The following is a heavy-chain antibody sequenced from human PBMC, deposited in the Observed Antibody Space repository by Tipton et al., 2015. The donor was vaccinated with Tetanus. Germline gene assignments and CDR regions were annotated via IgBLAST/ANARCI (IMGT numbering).Heavy chain of an antibody. V-gene: IGHV1-46*01. J-gene: IGHJ6*02. D-gene: IGHD3-16*02. CDR2: INPSGGST. CDR3: ARDMITFGGVIVPGYYYYGMDV. Sequence: QLVQSGAEVKKPGASVKVSCKASGYTFTGYYMHWVRQAPGQGLEWMGWINPSGGSTSYAQKFQGRVTMTRDTSTSTVYMELSSLRSEDTAVYYCARDMITFGGVIVPGYYYYGMDVWGQGTTVTVSS. CDR1: GYTFTGYY.